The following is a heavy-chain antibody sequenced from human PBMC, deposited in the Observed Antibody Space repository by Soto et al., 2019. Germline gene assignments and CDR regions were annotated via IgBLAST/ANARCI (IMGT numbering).Heavy chain of an antibody. J-gene: IGHJ4*02. CDR3: ARETPLPPDYGAYPYSDY. V-gene: IGHV3-21*01. D-gene: IGHD4-17*01. CDR1: GFTLGAYT. Sequence: DVQLVESGGGLVKPGGSLRLSCAASGFTLGAYTMNWVRQAPGKGLESVSSISSSSSYIHYADSVKGRFTISRDNAKNSLHLQMNSLRAEDTAVYYCARETPLPPDYGAYPYSDYWGQGTLVSVSS. CDR2: ISSSSSYI.